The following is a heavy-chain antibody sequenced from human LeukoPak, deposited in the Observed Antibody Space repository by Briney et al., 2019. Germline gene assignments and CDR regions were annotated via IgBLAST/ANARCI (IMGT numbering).Heavy chain of an antibody. V-gene: IGHV3-7*01. CDR1: GFSFDNYW. CDR3: ARDGVRDGLYFDR. J-gene: IGHJ4*02. Sequence: QAGGSLRLSCAASGFSFDNYWMSWVRQAPGKGLKWVANIKEDGSVKNYADSVKGRFTISRDNAKNSLYLQMNSLRAEDTAVYSCARDGVRDGLYFDRWGQGTLVTVSS. CDR2: IKEDGSVK. D-gene: IGHD5-24*01.